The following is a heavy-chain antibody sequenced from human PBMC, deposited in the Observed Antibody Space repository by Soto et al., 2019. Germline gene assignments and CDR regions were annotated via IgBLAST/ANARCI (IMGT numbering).Heavy chain of an antibody. J-gene: IGHJ6*02. CDR3: ARAPVVPAAYYYGMDV. Sequence: QVQLQESGPGLVKPSGTLSLTCAVSGGSISSSNWWSWVRQPPGKGLEWIGEIYHSGSTNYNPSLKSRVTRAVDKSKNQFSRKLSSVTAADTAVYYCARAPVVPAAYYYGMDVWGQGTTVTVSS. CDR1: GGSISSSNW. V-gene: IGHV4-4*02. D-gene: IGHD2-2*01. CDR2: IYHSGST.